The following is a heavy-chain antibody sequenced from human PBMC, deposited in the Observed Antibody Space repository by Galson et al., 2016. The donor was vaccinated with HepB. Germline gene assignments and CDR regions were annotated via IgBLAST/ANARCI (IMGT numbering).Heavy chain of an antibody. J-gene: IGHJ4*02. D-gene: IGHD4-17*01. CDR2: ISHDGING. CDR3: AKDAAVTLPGVYFEY. Sequence: SLRLSCAASGFIFNSHTMHWVRQETPGKGLEWVASISHDGINGKYADSVRGRFTISRDNSKNTVYLQLISLRAEDTAVYYCAKDAAVTLPGVYFEYWGQGTLVTVSA. CDR1: GFIFNSHT. V-gene: IGHV3-30*18.